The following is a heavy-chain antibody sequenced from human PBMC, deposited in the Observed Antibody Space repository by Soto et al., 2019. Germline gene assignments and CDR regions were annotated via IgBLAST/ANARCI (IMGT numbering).Heavy chain of an antibody. CDR3: ARYYRGSGRYFFDY. CDR1: GFTFISSF. V-gene: IGHV3-7*03. D-gene: IGHD6-19*01. J-gene: IGHJ4*02. CDR2: INQDGGVT. Sequence: GWSLRLSCVASGFTFISSFMGWIRQAPGKGLEWVANINQDGGVTYYVDSVEGRFTISRDNTKDSLYLQMNSLRGEDTAIYYCARYYRGSGRYFFDYWGQGTLVTVYS.